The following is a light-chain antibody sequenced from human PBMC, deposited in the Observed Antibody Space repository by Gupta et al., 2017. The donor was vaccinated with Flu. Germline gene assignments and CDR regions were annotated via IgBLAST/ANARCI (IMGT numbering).Light chain of an antibody. CDR1: NIESKS. J-gene: IGLJ2*01. V-gene: IGLV3-21*02. CDR3: QVWDISSDQEV. Sequence: SYGLTQPPSVSVAPGQTARITCEGNNIESKSVHWYQQKSGQAPVLVVYDDSDRPSGIPERFSGSHSGNTATLTISRVEAGDEADYYCQVWDISSDQEVFGGGTKLTVL. CDR2: DDS.